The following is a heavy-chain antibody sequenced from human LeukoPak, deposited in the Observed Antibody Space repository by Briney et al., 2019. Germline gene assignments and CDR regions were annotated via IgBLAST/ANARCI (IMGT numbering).Heavy chain of an antibody. CDR1: GGSISSSSYY. D-gene: IGHD2-15*01. CDR3: ARAYCSGGSCYLRGRYNWFDP. CDR2: IYYIGST. V-gene: IGHV4-39*01. Sequence: SETLSLTCTVSGGSISSSSYYWGWIRQPPGKGREWIGSIYYIGSTYYNPSLKSRVTISVDTSKSQFSLKLSSVTAADTAVYYCARAYCSGGSCYLRGRYNWFDPWGQGTLVTVSS. J-gene: IGHJ5*02.